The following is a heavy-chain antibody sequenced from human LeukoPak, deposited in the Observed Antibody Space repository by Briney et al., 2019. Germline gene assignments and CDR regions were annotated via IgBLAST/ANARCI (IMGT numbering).Heavy chain of an antibody. D-gene: IGHD6-13*01. CDR2: IKQDGSEK. CDR3: ARHRFCPYSSSRYYFDY. J-gene: IGHJ4*02. V-gene: IGHV3-7*01. Sequence: PGGSLRLSCAASGLTFSSYWMSWVRQAPGKGLEWVANIKQDGSEKYYVDSVKGRFTISRDNAKNSLYLQMNSLRAEDTAVYYCARHRFCPYSSSRYYFDYWGQGTLVTVSS. CDR1: GLTFSSYW.